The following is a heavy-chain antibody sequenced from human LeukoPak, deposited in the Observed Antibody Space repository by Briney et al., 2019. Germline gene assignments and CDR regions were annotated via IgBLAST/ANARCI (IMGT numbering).Heavy chain of an antibody. J-gene: IGHJ4*02. D-gene: IGHD6-13*01. V-gene: IGHV4-39*07. CDR2: IYYSGST. CDR3: ARGPHIAAAGDFDY. Sequence: KSSETLSLTCTVSGGTISSSSYYWGWIRQPPGKGLEWIGSIYYSGSTYYNPSLKSRVTISVDTSKNQFSLKLNSVTAADTAVYYCARGPHIAAAGDFDYWGQGTLVTVSS. CDR1: GGTISSSSYY.